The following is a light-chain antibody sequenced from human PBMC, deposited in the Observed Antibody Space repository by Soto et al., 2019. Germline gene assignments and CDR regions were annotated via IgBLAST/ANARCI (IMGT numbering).Light chain of an antibody. J-gene: IGKJ2*01. CDR3: QQYNNWPMYT. CDR2: GAS. CDR1: QSVSSN. Sequence: EIVMTQSPATLSVSPGERATLSCRASQSVSSNLAWYQKKPGQAPRLLIYGASTRAPGIPARFSGSGSGTEFTLTISSLQSEDFAVYYCQQYNNWPMYTFGQGTKLEIK. V-gene: IGKV3-15*01.